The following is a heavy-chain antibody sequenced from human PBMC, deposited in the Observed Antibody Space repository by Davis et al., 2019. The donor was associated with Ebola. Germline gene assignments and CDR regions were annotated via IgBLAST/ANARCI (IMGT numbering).Heavy chain of an antibody. Sequence: AASVKVSCKASGYTFTSYGISWVRQAPGQGLEWMGRIIPILGIANYAQKFQGRVTITADKSTSTAYMELSSLRSEDTAVYYCARGPRPRITGTEPPAGSVWGQGTTVTVSS. CDR1: GYTFTSYG. CDR2: IIPILGIA. CDR3: ARGPRPRITGTEPPAGSV. D-gene: IGHD1-20*01. V-gene: IGHV1-69*04. J-gene: IGHJ6*02.